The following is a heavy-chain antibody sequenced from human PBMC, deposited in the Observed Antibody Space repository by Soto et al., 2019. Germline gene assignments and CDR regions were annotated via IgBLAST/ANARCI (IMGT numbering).Heavy chain of an antibody. D-gene: IGHD3-3*01. J-gene: IGHJ6*02. CDR3: PKGGPNTIFGSVFPGRLLAV. Sequence: EVQLVESGGGLVQPGRSLRLSCAASGFTFDDYAMHWVRQAPGKGLEWVSGISWNSGSIGYADSVKGRFTISRDNAKNSLNRQRTSLRPRTPALFYFPKGGPNTIFGSVFPGRLLAVWGQGPTVTSP. CDR2: ISWNSGSI. CDR1: GFTFDDYA. V-gene: IGHV3-9*01.